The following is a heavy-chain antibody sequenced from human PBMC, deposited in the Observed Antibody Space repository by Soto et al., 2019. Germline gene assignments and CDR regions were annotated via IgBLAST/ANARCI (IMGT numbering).Heavy chain of an antibody. CDR1: GFTFSSYT. CDR2: ISGSGGTT. D-gene: IGHD2-15*01. Sequence: EVQLLESGGGLVQPGGSLRLSCAASGFTFSSYTMSWVRQTPGKGLECVSAISGSGGTTYYADSVKGRFTISRDNSKNTLYGQMNSLRAEDTAVYYCAKDQYCSGGSCYWNNWGQGTLVTVSS. CDR3: AKDQYCSGGSCYWNN. V-gene: IGHV3-23*01. J-gene: IGHJ4*02.